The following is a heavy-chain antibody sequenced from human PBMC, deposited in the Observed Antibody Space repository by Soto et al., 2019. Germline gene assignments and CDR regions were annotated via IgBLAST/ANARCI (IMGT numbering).Heavy chain of an antibody. CDR2: SYYSGST. CDR1: GGSISSGDYY. D-gene: IGHD3-3*01. V-gene: IGHV4-30-4*01. Sequence: QVQLQESGPGLVKPSQTLSLTCTVSGGSISSGDYYWSWIRQPPGKGLEWIGYSYYSGSTYYNPSLKCRVTISVDTSKNQFSLKLSSVTAADTAVYYCARNDFWSGYHIDYWGQGTLVTVSS. J-gene: IGHJ4*02. CDR3: ARNDFWSGYHIDY.